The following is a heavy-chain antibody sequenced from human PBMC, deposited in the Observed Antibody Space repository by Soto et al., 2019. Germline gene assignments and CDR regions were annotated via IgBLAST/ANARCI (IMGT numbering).Heavy chain of an antibody. CDR2: IYYSGST. J-gene: IGHJ6*02. D-gene: IGHD2-15*01. CDR3: ARDACSGCSCYSNYYYGMDV. CDR1: GGSISSGGYY. V-gene: IGHV4-31*03. Sequence: QVQLQESGPGLVKPSQTLSLTCTVSGGSISSGGYYWSWIRPHPGKGLEWIGYIYYSGSTYYNPSLNSRVTITVDTSKNRFPLKLSSVPAADTAVYYCARDACSGCSCYSNYYYGMDVWGQGTTVTVSS.